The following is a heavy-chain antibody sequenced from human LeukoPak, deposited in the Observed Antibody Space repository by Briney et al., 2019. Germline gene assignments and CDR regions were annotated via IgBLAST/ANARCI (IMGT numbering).Heavy chain of an antibody. D-gene: IGHD3-9*01. Sequence: PGGSLRLSCAASGFTFSSYAMSWVRQAPGKGLEWVSAISGSGGSTYYADSVKGRFTISRDNSKNTPYLQMNSLRAEDTAVYFCAKEEYDILTAYSDYWGQGTLVTVSS. CDR2: ISGSGGST. CDR3: AKEEYDILTAYSDY. V-gene: IGHV3-23*01. J-gene: IGHJ4*02. CDR1: GFTFSSYA.